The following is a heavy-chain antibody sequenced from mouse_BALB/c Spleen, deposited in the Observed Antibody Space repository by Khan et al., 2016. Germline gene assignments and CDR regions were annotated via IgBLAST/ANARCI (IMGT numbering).Heavy chain of an antibody. CDR1: GYTFTNFG. CDR3: ATSITAVIARRAHY. Sequence: QIQLVQSGPELKKPGETVKISCKASGYTFTNFGINWVRQAPGKGLERMDWINTNTGETTYADDFKGRFAFSLETSASTAYLQINKHKNEDTATSSCATSITAVIARRAHYWGEGTALTVS. J-gene: IGHJ2*01. D-gene: IGHD1-1*01. CDR2: INTNTGET. V-gene: IGHV9-3-1*01.